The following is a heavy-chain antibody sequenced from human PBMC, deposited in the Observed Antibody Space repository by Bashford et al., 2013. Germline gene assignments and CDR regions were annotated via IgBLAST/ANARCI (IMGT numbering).Heavy chain of an antibody. CDR2: ISSSGNSI. V-gene: IGHV3-11*01. J-gene: IGHJ1*01. D-gene: IGHD2-2*01. Sequence: GGSLRLSCEGSGFIFRNYYMAWVRQTPGKGLEWVSYISSSGNSIYYADSVKGRFTISKDDAKNSLYLQMTNLRAEDTAVYYCAKDQFDASAIFNHWGHGTQVTVSS. CDR1: GFIFRNYY. CDR3: AKDQFDASAIFNH.